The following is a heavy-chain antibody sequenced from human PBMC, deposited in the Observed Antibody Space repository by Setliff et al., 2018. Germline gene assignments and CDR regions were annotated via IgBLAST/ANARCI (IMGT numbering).Heavy chain of an antibody. CDR1: GYIFTSYD. V-gene: IGHV1-8*03. CDR3: ARARPRYYYYYYGMDV. Sequence: ASVKVSCKASGYIFTSYDINWVRQATGQGLEWMGWMNTNSGDTGFAQKFQGRVTITRNSSITTAYMELSSLTSEDTAVYYCARARPRYYYYYYGMDVWGQGTTVTVSS. J-gene: IGHJ6*02. CDR2: MNTNSGDT.